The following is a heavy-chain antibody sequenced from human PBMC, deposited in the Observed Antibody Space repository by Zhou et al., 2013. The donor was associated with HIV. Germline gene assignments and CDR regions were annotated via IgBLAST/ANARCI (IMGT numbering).Heavy chain of an antibody. Sequence: QVQLVQSGAEVKKPGSSVKVSCKASGYTFTSYGISWVRQAPGQGLEWMGWISAYNGNTNYAQKLQGRVTMTTDTSTSTAYMELRSLRSDDTAVYYCAREAITMIVVPEKGVCYFDYWGQGTLVTVSS. CDR2: ISAYNGNT. V-gene: IGHV1-18*01. J-gene: IGHJ4*02. CDR3: AREAITMIVVPEKGVCYFDY. D-gene: IGHD3-22*01. CDR1: GYTFTSYG.